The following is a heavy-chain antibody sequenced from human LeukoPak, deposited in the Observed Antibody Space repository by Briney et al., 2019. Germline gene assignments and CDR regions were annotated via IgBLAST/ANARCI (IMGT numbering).Heavy chain of an antibody. CDR2: IYTSGST. D-gene: IGHD3-16*02. J-gene: IGHJ5*02. CDR1: GGSISSYY. Sequence: SETLSLTCTVSGGSISSYYWSWLRQPAGKGLEWIGRIYTSGSTNYNPSLKSRVTMSVDTSKNQFSLKLSSVTAADTAVYYCAREIGSGRGYVWGSYRESSYNWFDPWGQGTLVTVSS. V-gene: IGHV4-4*07. CDR3: AREIGSGRGYVWGSYRESSYNWFDP.